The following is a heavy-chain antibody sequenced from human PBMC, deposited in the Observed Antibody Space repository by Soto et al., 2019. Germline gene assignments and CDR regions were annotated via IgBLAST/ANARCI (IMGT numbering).Heavy chain of an antibody. CDR2: INPNSGGT. CDR3: ARAGSVLVPDALHYYYGVDV. Sequence: QVQLVQSGAEVKKPGASVKVSCKASGYTFTGYYMHWVRQAPGQGLEWMGWINPNSGGTNYAQTFQGWVTMTWDTSIRTAYMELSRLRSDDTAVYYCARAGSVLVPDALHYYYGVDVWGQGTTVTVSS. J-gene: IGHJ6*02. CDR1: GYTFTGYY. V-gene: IGHV1-2*04. D-gene: IGHD2-2*01.